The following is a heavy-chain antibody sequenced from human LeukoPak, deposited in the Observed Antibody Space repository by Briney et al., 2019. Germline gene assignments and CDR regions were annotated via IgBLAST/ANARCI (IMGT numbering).Heavy chain of an antibody. CDR1: GFTFTSSA. CDR2: IVVGSGNT. Sequence: GTSVKVSCKASGFTFTSSAVQWVRQARGQRLEWIGWIVVGSGNTNYAQKFQERVTITRDMSTSTAYMELSSLRSEDTAVYYCARGRGWYMDYFDYWGQGTLVTVSS. CDR3: ARGRGWYMDYFDY. J-gene: IGHJ4*02. D-gene: IGHD6-19*01. V-gene: IGHV1-58*01.